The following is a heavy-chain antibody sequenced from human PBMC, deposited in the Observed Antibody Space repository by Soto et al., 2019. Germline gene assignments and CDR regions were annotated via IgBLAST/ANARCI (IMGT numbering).Heavy chain of an antibody. Sequence: SETLSLTCTVSGGSISSGDYYWSWIRQPPGKGLEWIGYIYYSGSTYYNPSLKSRVTISVDTSKNQFSLKLSSVTAADTAVYYCARALGYCSGGSCYRRGDWFDPWGQGNLVTVSS. CDR2: IYYSGST. CDR3: ARALGYCSGGSCYRRGDWFDP. D-gene: IGHD2-15*01. V-gene: IGHV4-30-4*01. CDR1: GGSISSGDYY. J-gene: IGHJ5*02.